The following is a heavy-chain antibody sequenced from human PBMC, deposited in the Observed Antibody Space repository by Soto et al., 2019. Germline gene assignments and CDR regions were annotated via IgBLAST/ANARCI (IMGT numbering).Heavy chain of an antibody. D-gene: IGHD6-6*01. Sequence: GASVKVSCKASGYTFTSYDINWVRQATGQGLEWMGWMNPNSGNTGYAQKFQGRVTMTRNTSISTDYMELSSLKNEDTTVYYCAMYLYSSSGYYFDYWGQGTLVTVSS. CDR2: MNPNSGNT. V-gene: IGHV1-8*01. CDR1: GYTFTSYD. J-gene: IGHJ4*02. CDR3: AMYLYSSSGYYFDY.